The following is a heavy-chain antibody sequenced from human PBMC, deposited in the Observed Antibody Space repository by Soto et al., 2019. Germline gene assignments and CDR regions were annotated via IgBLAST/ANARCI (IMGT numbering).Heavy chain of an antibody. CDR1: GYTFTGYY. CDR3: ARDYYYDSSGYYLNYGMDV. Sequence: GASVKVSCKASGYTFTGYYMHWVLQAPGQGPECMGWINPNSGGTNYAQKFQGRVTMTRDTSISTAYMELSRLRSDNTAVYYCARDYYYDSSGYYLNYGMDVWGQGTTVTVSS. D-gene: IGHD3-22*01. J-gene: IGHJ6*02. CDR2: INPNSGGT. V-gene: IGHV1-2*02.